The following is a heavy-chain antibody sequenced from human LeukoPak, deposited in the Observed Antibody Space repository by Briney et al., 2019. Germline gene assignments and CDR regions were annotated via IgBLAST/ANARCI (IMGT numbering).Heavy chain of an antibody. CDR2: IYTSGST. CDR3: ARGGRYRSSWYWFDP. Sequence: SETLSLTCTVSGGSINSYYWSWIRQPAGKGLEWIGRIYTSGSTNYNTSLKSRVTMSVDTSKNQFSLKLSSVTAADTAVYYCARGGRYRSSWYWFDPWGQGTLVTVSS. D-gene: IGHD6-13*01. V-gene: IGHV4-4*07. J-gene: IGHJ5*02. CDR1: GGSINSYY.